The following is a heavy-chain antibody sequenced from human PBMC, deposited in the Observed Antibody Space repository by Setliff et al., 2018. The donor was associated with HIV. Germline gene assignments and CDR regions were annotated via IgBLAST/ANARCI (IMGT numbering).Heavy chain of an antibody. CDR2: IHTAGDT. Sequence: PGGSLRLSCAASGFTFNRYDMHWVRQPSGKGLEWVSAIHTAGDTYYAVSVKGRFTISRENAKNSLYLQMNSLRAGDTAVYYCAKTPLYWGQGTLVTVSS. V-gene: IGHV3-13*01. J-gene: IGHJ4*02. CDR3: AKTPLY. CDR1: GFTFNRYD.